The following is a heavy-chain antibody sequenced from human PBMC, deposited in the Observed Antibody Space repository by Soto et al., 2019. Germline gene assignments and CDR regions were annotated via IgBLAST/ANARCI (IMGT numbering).Heavy chain of an antibody. Sequence: GGSLRLSCTASGFTFGDYAMSWFRQAPGKGLEWVGFIRSKAYGGTTEYAASVKGRFTISRDDSKSIAYLQMNSLKTEDTAVYYCTREGRQWLDPGFDYWGQGTLVTVSS. CDR3: TREGRQWLDPGFDY. J-gene: IGHJ4*02. D-gene: IGHD6-19*01. CDR1: GFTFGDYA. V-gene: IGHV3-49*03. CDR2: IRSKAYGGTT.